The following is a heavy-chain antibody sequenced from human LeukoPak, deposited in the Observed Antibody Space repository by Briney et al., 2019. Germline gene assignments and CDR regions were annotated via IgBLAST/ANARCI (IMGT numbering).Heavy chain of an antibody. CDR2: IYTSGST. Sequence: PSETLSLTCTVSGGSISSGSYYWSWIRQPAGKGLEWIGRIYTSGSTNYNPSLKSRVTISADTPKNQFSLILRSVTAADTAIYYCARGYLYWGQGTLVTVSS. CDR1: GGSISSGSYY. V-gene: IGHV4-61*02. J-gene: IGHJ4*02. CDR3: ARGYLY. D-gene: IGHD1-14*01.